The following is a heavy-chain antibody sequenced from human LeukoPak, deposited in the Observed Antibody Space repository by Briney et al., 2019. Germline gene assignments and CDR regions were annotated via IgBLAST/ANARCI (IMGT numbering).Heavy chain of an antibody. Sequence: PGGSLRLSCAASGFTFDDYAMHWVRQAPGKGLEWVSGISWNSGSIGYADSVKGRFTISRDNAKNSLYLRMNSLRAEDTALYYCAKGDYYDSSGYFDYWGQGTLVTVSS. CDR2: ISWNSGSI. CDR3: AKGDYYDSSGYFDY. D-gene: IGHD3-22*01. J-gene: IGHJ4*02. CDR1: GFTFDDYA. V-gene: IGHV3-9*01.